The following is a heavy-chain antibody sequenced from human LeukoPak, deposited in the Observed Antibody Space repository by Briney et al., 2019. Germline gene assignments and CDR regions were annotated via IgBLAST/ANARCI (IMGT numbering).Heavy chain of an antibody. CDR3: ARREGRLWFQFDY. D-gene: IGHD5-18*01. V-gene: IGHV4-4*02. CDR1: GGSISSSNW. J-gene: IGHJ4*02. CDR2: IYHSGST. Sequence: PSEALSLTCAISGGSISSSNWWSWVRQPPGKGLEWIGEIYHSGSTNYCPSLKSRVTISVDKSKNQFSLKVTSVTAADTAVYYCARREGRLWFQFDYWGQGTLVTVS.